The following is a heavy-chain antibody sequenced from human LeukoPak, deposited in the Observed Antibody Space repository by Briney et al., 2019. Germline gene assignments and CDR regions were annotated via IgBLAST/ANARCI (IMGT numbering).Heavy chain of an antibody. D-gene: IGHD3-10*01. Sequence: PGRSLRLSCAASGFTFSSYGMHWVRQAPGKGLEWVAVIWYDGSNKYYADSVKGRFTISRDNSKNTLYLQMNSLKTEDTAVYYCTTDERMVRGVIIRVFDYWGQGTLVTVSS. J-gene: IGHJ4*02. CDR3: TTDERMVRGVIIRVFDY. CDR1: GFTFSSYG. V-gene: IGHV3-33*01. CDR2: IWYDGSNK.